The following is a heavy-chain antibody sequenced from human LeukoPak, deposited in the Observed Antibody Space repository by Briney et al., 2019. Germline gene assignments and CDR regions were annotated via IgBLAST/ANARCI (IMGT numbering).Heavy chain of an antibody. Sequence: SETLSLTCTVSGVSVSSGSYYWSWIRQPPGKGVEWIGYFYYSGSTNYNPSLKSRVTISVDTSKNQSSLKLSSATAADTAVYYCARGLYGSGSYYLDYWGQGTLVTVSS. CDR3: ARGLYGSGSYYLDY. CDR2: FYYSGST. D-gene: IGHD3-10*01. V-gene: IGHV4-61*01. CDR1: GVSVSSGSYY. J-gene: IGHJ4*02.